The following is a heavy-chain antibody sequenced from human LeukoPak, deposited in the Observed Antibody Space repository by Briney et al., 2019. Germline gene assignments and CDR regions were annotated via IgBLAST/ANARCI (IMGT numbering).Heavy chain of an antibody. V-gene: IGHV4-34*01. J-gene: IGHJ3*02. CDR2: INHGGST. Sequence: SETLSLTCAVYGGPFSGYSWSWIRQPPGKGLEWIGEINHGGSTNYNPSLKSRVTISIDTSKNQFSLKLSSVTAADTAVYYCARDLSERWLVDPGHAFDIWGQGTMVTVSS. CDR1: GGPFSGYS. D-gene: IGHD6-19*01. CDR3: ARDLSERWLVDPGHAFDI.